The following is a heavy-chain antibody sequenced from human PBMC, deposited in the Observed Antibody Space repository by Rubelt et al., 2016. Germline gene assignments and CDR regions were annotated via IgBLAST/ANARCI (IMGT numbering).Heavy chain of an antibody. J-gene: IGHJ6*02. Sequence: EVQLLESGGGLVQPGGSLRLSCAASGFTFSSYAMSWVRQAPGKGLEWVSLISGSGTHTYYADSVKGRLTISRDNSKNTLYLQMNSLRAGETGIYYCATHPGVSFYYGMDVWGQGTTVTVSS. D-gene: IGHD7-27*01. V-gene: IGHV3-23*01. CDR2: ISGSGTHT. CDR1: GFTFSSYA. CDR3: ATHPGVSFYYGMDV.